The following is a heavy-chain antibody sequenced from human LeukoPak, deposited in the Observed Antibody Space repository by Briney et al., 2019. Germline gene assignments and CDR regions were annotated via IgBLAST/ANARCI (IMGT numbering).Heavy chain of an antibody. CDR1: GFTFSSYG. Sequence: PGGSLRLSCAASGFTFSSYGMHWVRQAPGKGLEWVAVISYEGSNKYYADSVKGRFTISRDNSKNTLYLQMNSLRAEDTAVYYCTTHRGYSSGPTFDYWGQGTLVTVPS. CDR3: TTHRGYSSGPTFDY. J-gene: IGHJ4*02. V-gene: IGHV3-30*03. CDR2: ISYEGSNK. D-gene: IGHD6-25*01.